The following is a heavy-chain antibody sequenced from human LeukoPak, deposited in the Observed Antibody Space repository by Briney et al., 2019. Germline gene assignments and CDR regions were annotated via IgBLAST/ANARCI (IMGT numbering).Heavy chain of an antibody. Sequence: PSETLSLTCAAYGGSFSGYYWSWIRQPPGKGLEWIGEINHSGSTNYNPSLKSRVTISVDTSKNQFSLKLSSVTAADTAVYYCARVWGSFDYWGQGTLVTASS. CDR2: INHSGST. CDR1: GGSFSGYY. V-gene: IGHV4-34*01. J-gene: IGHJ4*02. D-gene: IGHD3-16*01. CDR3: ARVWGSFDY.